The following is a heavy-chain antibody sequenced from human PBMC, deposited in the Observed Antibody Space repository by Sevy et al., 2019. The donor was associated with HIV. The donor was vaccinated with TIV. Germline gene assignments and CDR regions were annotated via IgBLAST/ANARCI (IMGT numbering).Heavy chain of an antibody. Sequence: GGSLRLSCAASGFTFSYFSMHWVRQAPGKGLEWVATISYDANNDHYADSVKGRFTISRDDSKNSLYLQLNSLRAEDTAIYYCARKYDSSGYFDYWGQGTLVTVSS. CDR1: GFTFSYFS. D-gene: IGHD3-22*01. V-gene: IGHV3-30*14. J-gene: IGHJ4*02. CDR2: ISYDANND. CDR3: ARKYDSSGYFDY.